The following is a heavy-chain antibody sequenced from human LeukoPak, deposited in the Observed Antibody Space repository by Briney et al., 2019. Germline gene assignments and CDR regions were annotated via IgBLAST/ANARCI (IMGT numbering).Heavy chain of an antibody. V-gene: IGHV3-21*01. CDR3: AVTFGELLYRENWFDP. CDR1: GFTFCSYS. CDR2: ISSSSSYI. D-gene: IGHD3-10*01. J-gene: IGHJ5*02. Sequence: GGSLRLSCAASGFTFCSYSMDWVRQAPGKGLGWVSSISSSSSYIYYADSVKGRFTISRDNAKNSLYLQMNSLRAEDTAVYYCAVTFGELLYRENWFDPWGQGTLVTVSS.